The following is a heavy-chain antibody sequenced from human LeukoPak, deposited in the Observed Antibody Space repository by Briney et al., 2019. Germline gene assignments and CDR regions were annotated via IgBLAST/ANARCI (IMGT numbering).Heavy chain of an antibody. V-gene: IGHV4-39*07. CDR3: ARCYPETSGYPSS. CDR2: MFYRGNT. CDR1: GGPISSSNFY. D-gene: IGHD3-22*01. J-gene: IGHJ4*02. Sequence: SETLSLTCTVSGGPISSSNFYWGWIRQPPGKGLEWIGTMFYRGNTYYNPSPKSRVTISLDTSKNQFSLNLTSVTAADTAVYYCARCYPETSGYPSSWGQGTLVTVSS.